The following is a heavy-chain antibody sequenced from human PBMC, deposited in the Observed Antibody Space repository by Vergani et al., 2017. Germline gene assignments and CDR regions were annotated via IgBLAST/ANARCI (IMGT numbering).Heavy chain of an antibody. D-gene: IGHD3-9*01. V-gene: IGHV1-46*03. CDR1: GYTFSNDY. CDR3: ARGDYGILTGYRY. Sequence: QVQVVQSGAEVKKSGASVKVSCKTSGYTFSNDYMHWVRQAPGQGLEWMGIINPSGGHTNYAQKFQGRVTMTRDTSTCTVYMELSSLRSEDTAIYYCARGDYGILTGYRYWGQGTLVTVSA. J-gene: IGHJ4*02. CDR2: INPSGGHT.